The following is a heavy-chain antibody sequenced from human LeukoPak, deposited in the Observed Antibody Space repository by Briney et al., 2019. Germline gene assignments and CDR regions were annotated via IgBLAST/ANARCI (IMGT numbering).Heavy chain of an antibody. J-gene: IGHJ4*02. CDR3: ASGIAAAYYFDY. CDR1: GFTVSSNY. V-gene: IGHV3-53*01. CDR2: IYSGGST. D-gene: IGHD6-13*01. Sequence: GGSLRLSCAASGFTVSSNYMSWVRQAPGKGLECVSVIYSGGSTYYADSVKGRFTISRDNSKNTLYLQMNSLRAEDTAVYYCASGIAAAYYFDYWGQGTLVTVSS.